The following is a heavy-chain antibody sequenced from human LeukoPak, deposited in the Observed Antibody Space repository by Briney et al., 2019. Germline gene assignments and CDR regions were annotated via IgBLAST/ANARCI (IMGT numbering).Heavy chain of an antibody. J-gene: IGHJ4*02. CDR3: ARETDSSGYYFDY. CDR2: IYHSGST. V-gene: IGHV4-4*02. CDR1: GGSISSSNW. Sequence: SETLSLTCAVSGGSISSSNWWSWVRQPPGKGLEWIGEIYHSGSTNYNPSLKSRVTISVDKSKNQFSLKLSSVTAADTAVYYCARETDSSGYYFDYWGQGTLVTVSS. D-gene: IGHD3-22*01.